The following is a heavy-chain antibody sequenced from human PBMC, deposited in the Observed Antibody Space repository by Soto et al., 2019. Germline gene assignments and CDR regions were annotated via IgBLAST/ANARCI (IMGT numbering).Heavy chain of an antibody. J-gene: IGHJ5*02. V-gene: IGHV1-3*01. D-gene: IGHD3-10*01. CDR1: GYTFTNYA. CDR3: GRGSWLNWFDP. Sequence: QVQLVQSGAEVKKPGASVKVSCKASGYTFTNYAMHWVRQAPGQRLEWMGWINAGNGNTKYSQKFQGRVTITRDTSASTAYMELSSLRSEDTAVYSCGRGSWLNWFDPWGQGTLVTVSS. CDR2: INAGNGNT.